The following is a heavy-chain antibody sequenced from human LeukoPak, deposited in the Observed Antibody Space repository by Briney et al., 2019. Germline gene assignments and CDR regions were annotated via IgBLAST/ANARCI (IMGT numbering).Heavy chain of an antibody. Sequence: GGSLRLSCAASGFTFSSYGMHWVRQAPGKGLEWVAVISYDGSNKYYADSVKGRFTISRDNSKNTLYLQMNSLRAEDTAVYYCATPRGDTALDVWGQGTTVTVSS. CDR3: ATPRGDTALDV. CDR2: ISYDGSNK. D-gene: IGHD5-18*01. V-gene: IGHV3-30*03. J-gene: IGHJ6*02. CDR1: GFTFSSYG.